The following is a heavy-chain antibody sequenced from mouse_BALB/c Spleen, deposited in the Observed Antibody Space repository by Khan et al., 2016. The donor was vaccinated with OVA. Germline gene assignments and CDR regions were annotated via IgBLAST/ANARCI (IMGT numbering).Heavy chain of an antibody. Sequence: EVKLQESGPGLVKPSQSLSLTCTVTGYSITSGYAWNWIRQFPGNKLEWMGYISYSGVTSYTPSLKSRISITRDTSQNQFFLQLNSVTTEDTATYDGARGKYYGYYFDYWGQGTTLTVSS. CDR2: ISYSGVT. CDR3: ARGKYYGYYFDY. CDR1: GYSITSGYA. V-gene: IGHV3-2*02. J-gene: IGHJ2*01. D-gene: IGHD1-1*01.